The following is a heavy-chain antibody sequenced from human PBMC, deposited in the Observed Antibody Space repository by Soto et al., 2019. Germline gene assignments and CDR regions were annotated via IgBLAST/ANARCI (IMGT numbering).Heavy chain of an antibody. V-gene: IGHV3-21*06. Sequence: GGSLRLSCTASGFSFSSYTMNWVRQAPGKGLQWVASITNRGTHTYSADSVKGRFTISRDNDKNSLYLQMNNLRAEDTATYYCTRAHEVAWFDSWGLGTMVTVSS. J-gene: IGHJ5*01. CDR1: GFSFSSYT. CDR3: TRAHEVAWFDS. D-gene: IGHD2-15*01. CDR2: ITNRGTHT.